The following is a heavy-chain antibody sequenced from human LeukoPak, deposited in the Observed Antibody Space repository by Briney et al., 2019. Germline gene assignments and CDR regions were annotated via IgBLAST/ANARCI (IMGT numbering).Heavy chain of an antibody. D-gene: IGHD3-9*01. CDR3: ARDPYYDILTGYYTFDY. CDR1: GFNFSIYW. CDR2: IKQDGGEK. Sequence: GGSLRLSCAPSGFNFSIYWMNWVRQAPGKGLEWVANIKQDGGEKHYVDSVKDRFTISRDNPKKSLILQMNSLRVEDTAVYYCARDPYYDILTGYYTFDYWGQGTLVTVSS. V-gene: IGHV3-7*01. J-gene: IGHJ4*02.